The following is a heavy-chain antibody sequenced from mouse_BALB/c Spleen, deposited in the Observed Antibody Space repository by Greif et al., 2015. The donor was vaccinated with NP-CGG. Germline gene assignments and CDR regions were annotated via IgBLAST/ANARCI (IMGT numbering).Heavy chain of an antibody. CDR1: GYTFTSYW. V-gene: IGHV1S81*02. D-gene: IGHD2-4*01. J-gene: IGHJ3*01. Sequence: VKLMESGAELVKPGASVKLSCKASGYTFTSYWMHWVKQRPGQGLEWIGEINPSNGRTNYNEKFKSKATLTVDKSSSTAYMQLSSLTSEDSAVYYCARGYYDYDWFANWGQGTLVTVSA. CDR2: INPSNGRT. CDR3: ARGYYDYDWFAN.